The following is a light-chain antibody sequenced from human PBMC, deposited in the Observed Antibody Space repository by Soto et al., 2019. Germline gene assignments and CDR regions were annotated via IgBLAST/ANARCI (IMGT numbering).Light chain of an antibody. J-gene: IGLJ3*02. V-gene: IGLV2-23*01. CDR3: CSYASSGIYWV. CDR2: EGS. CDR1: SSDIGTYNL. Sequence: QSVLTQPASVSGSPGQSITISCTGTSSDIGTYNLVSWYQQYPGEASKLIIYEGSKWPPGVSDRFSGSNSGNTASLTISGLQAEDEADYYCCSYASSGIYWVFGEGTKLTVL.